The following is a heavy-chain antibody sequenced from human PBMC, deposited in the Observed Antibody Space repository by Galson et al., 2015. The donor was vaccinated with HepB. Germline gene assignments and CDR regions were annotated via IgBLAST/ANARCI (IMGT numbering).Heavy chain of an antibody. V-gene: IGHV3-7*03. Sequence: SLRLSCAASGFTFNTYWMTWVRQAPGKGLEWVANINQDGNESYYVDSVKGRFTISRDNAKNSLFLQMNSLRAEDTAIYYCARVWGSGTYLFSDYWGQGTLVTVSS. CDR3: ARVWGSGTYLFSDY. D-gene: IGHD3-10*01. J-gene: IGHJ4*02. CDR2: INQDGNES. CDR1: GFTFNTYW.